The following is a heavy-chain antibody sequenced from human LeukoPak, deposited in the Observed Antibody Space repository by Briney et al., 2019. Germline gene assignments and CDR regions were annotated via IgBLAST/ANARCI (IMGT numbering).Heavy chain of an antibody. CDR3: AREAVGGSGSYSVDP. CDR2: IYTSGST. V-gene: IGHV4-4*07. J-gene: IGHJ5*02. CDR1: GGSISTYY. D-gene: IGHD3-10*01. Sequence: SETLSLTCTVSGGSISTYYLSWIRQPAGKGLEWIGRIYTSGSTNYNPSLKSRVTISVDTSKNQFSLKLSSVTAADTAVYYCAREAVGGSGSYSVDPWGQGTLVTVSS.